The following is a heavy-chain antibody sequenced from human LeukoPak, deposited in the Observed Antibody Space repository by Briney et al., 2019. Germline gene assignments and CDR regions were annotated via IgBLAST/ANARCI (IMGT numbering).Heavy chain of an antibody. CDR3: ARGSLQAMFDY. Sequence: ASVKLSCKASSYTFTSYGISWVRQAPGQGLEWMGWISGYNGNTTYAQKFQGRVTMTTDTSTSTAYMELRSLRSDDTAVYYCARGSLQAMFDYWGQGTLVTVSS. J-gene: IGHJ4*02. CDR1: SYTFTSYG. D-gene: IGHD3-16*01. CDR2: ISGYNGNT. V-gene: IGHV1-18*01.